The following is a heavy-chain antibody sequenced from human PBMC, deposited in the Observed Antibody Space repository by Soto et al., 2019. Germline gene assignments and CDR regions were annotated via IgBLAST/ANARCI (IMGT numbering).Heavy chain of an antibody. CDR3: ARMYYDILTGRYRGIDP. CDR2: INHSGST. J-gene: IGHJ5*02. D-gene: IGHD3-9*01. V-gene: IGHV4-34*01. CDR1: CGSFSGYY. Sequence: KPSETLSLTCAGYCGSFSGYYWSWIRQPPGKGLEWIGEINHSGSTNYNPSLKSRVTISVDTSKNQFSLKLSSVTAADTAVYYCARMYYDILTGRYRGIDPWGQGTLVTV.